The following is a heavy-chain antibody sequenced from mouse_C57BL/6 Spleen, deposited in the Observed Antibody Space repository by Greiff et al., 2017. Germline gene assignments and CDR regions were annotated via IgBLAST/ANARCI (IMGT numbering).Heavy chain of an antibody. CDR3: ARLGGFAY. Sequence: QQRPGRGLEWIGRIDPNSGGTKYNEKFKSKATLTVDKPSSTAYMQLSSLTSEDSAVYYCARLGGFAYWGQGTLVTVSA. V-gene: IGHV1-72*01. J-gene: IGHJ3*01. CDR2: IDPNSGGT. D-gene: IGHD4-1*01.